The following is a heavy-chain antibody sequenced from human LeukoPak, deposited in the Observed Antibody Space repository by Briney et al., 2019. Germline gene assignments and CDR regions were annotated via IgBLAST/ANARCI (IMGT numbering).Heavy chain of an antibody. J-gene: IGHJ6*03. CDR2: INPSGGST. V-gene: IGHV1-46*01. CDR1: GFTFTSYG. Sequence: ASVKVSCKASGFTFTSYGITWVRQAPGQGLEWMGIINPSGGSTSYAQKFQGRVTMTRDMSTSTVYMELSSLRSEDTAVYYCARDRGASGSYNHYYYYYMDVWGKGTTVTVSS. D-gene: IGHD1-26*01. CDR3: ARDRGASGSYNHYYYYYMDV.